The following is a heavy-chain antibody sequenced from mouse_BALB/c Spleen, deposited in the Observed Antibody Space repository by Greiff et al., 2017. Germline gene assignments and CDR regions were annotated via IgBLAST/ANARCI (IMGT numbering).Heavy chain of an antibody. CDR1: GFTFSSFG. CDR3: ARYGSYYRYDVTMDY. Sequence: EEQLVESGGGLVQPGGSRKLSCAASGFTFSSFGMHWVRQAPEKGLEWVAYISSGSSTIYYADTVKGRFTISRDNPKNTLFLQMTSLRSEDTAMYYCARYGSYYRYDVTMDYWGQGTSVTVSS. D-gene: IGHD2-14*01. V-gene: IGHV5-17*02. J-gene: IGHJ4*01. CDR2: ISSGSSTI.